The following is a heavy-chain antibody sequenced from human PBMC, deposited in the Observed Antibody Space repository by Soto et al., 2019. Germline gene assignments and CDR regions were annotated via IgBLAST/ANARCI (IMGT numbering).Heavy chain of an antibody. CDR1: GGSISSYY. CDR3: ARRSGGNFDY. V-gene: IGHV4-59*01. CDR2: IYYSGST. J-gene: IGHJ4*02. Sequence: QVQLQESGPGLVKPSETLSLTCTVSGGSISSYYWSWIRQPAGKGLAWIGYIYYSGSTNYKPSLKSRVTISVDTSKNPFSLKLSSVTAADTAVYYFARRSGGNFDYWGQGTLVTVSS.